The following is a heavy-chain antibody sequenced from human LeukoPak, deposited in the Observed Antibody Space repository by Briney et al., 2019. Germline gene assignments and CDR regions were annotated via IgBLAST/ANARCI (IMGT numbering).Heavy chain of an antibody. D-gene: IGHD3-10*01. CDR2: IYFSGGT. J-gene: IGHJ6*02. Sequence: SQTLSLTCTVSGGSIRTGGFYWSWIRQHPGKGLEWIGNIYFSGGTRYNPSPKSRITISVDTSENQFSLRLTSVTAADTGVYYCARDPHGSYSYGMDVWGRGTTVTVSS. CDR3: ARDPHGSYSYGMDV. CDR1: GGSIRTGGFY. V-gene: IGHV4-31*03.